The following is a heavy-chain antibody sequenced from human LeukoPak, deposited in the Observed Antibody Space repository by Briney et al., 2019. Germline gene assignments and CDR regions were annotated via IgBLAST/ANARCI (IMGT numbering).Heavy chain of an antibody. CDR1: GGSISGYY. D-gene: IGHD2-15*01. CDR3: ARAVVVAATVKWFDP. Sequence: SETLSLTCTVSGGSISGYYWSWIRQSPGKGLEWVGYIYYSGSTNYNPSLKSRVTMSVDTSKNHFSLKVSSVTAADRAVYYCARAVVVAATVKWFDPWGQGTLVTVSS. J-gene: IGHJ5*02. CDR2: IYYSGST. V-gene: IGHV4-59*01.